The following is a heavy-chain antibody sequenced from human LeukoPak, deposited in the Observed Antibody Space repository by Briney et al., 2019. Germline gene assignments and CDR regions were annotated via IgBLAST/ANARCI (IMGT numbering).Heavy chain of an antibody. CDR1: GFTFSSYA. V-gene: IGHV3-23*01. J-gene: IGHJ6*03. CDR2: ISGSGGST. Sequence: PGGSLRLSRAASGFTFSSYAMSWVRQAPGKGLEWVSAISGSGGSTYYADSVKGRFTISRDNSKNTLYLQMNSLRAEDTAVYYCAKVNDAELLWFGELKWDYYMDVWGKGTTVTVSS. CDR3: AKVNDAELLWFGELKWDYYMDV. D-gene: IGHD3-10*01.